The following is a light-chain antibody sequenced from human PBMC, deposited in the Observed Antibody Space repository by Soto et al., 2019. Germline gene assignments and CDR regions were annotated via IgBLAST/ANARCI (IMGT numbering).Light chain of an antibody. CDR3: QTWGTVV. Sequence: QSVLTQSPSASASLGASVKLTCTLSSGHSSYAIAWHQQQPEKGPRYLMKLNSDGRHSKGDGIPDRFSGSSSGAERYLTISSLQSEDEADYYCQTWGTVVFGGGTKVTVL. V-gene: IGLV4-69*01. CDR1: SGHSSYA. J-gene: IGLJ2*01. CDR2: LNSDGRH.